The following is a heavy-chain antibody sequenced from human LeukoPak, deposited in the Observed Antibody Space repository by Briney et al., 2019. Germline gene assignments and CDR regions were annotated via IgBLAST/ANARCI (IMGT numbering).Heavy chain of an antibody. CDR3: ATKQWLAPPPDS. D-gene: IGHD6-19*01. CDR2: INTDGTVT. Sequence: GGSLRLSCAASGFTFSKYWMLWVPQGPGQGLESVSRINTDGTVTTYADSVKGRFTGSRDNADNTMLLQMNSVRDEETAVYYCATKQWLAPPPDSWGQGTPVTVS. V-gene: IGHV3-74*01. CDR1: GFTFSKYW. J-gene: IGHJ4*02.